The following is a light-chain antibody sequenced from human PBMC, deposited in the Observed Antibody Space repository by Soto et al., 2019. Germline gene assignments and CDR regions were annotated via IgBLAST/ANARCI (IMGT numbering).Light chain of an antibody. CDR2: AAS. Sequence: IQMTQSPSSLSASVGDRVTITCRASQSISTFLNWYQQKPGKAPKLLIYAASSLQSGVPSRFSGSGSGTDFTLTISSLQHEDFATYYCQQTYTFGGGTKVDIK. CDR1: QSISTF. J-gene: IGKJ4*01. CDR3: QQTYT. V-gene: IGKV1-39*01.